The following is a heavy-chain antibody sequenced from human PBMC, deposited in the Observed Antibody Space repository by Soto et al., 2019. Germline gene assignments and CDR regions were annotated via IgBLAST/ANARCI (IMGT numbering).Heavy chain of an antibody. CDR3: AKELHTSSGWSQVIY. CDR2: ISSNGDDE. V-gene: IGHV3-30-3*01. J-gene: IGHJ4*02. D-gene: IGHD6-19*01. CDR1: GFTFSTYV. Sequence: GGSLRLSCAASGFTFSTYVMHWVRQAPGKGLEWVTGISSNGDDEHYADSVKGRFTISRDNSKNTLYVQLDSLRTEDTAVYYCAKELHTSSGWSQVIYWGQGTLVTVSS.